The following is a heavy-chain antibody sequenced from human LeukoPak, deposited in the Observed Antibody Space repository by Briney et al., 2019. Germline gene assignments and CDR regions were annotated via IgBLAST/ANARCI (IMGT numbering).Heavy chain of an antibody. D-gene: IGHD1-7*01. Sequence: GSLSLSCAASGFTLSDYYMSWIRQAPGKGREGVSYISSSGSTIYYADSVKGRFTISRDNAKNSLYLQMNSLRAEDAAVYYCARDDSNSPFDYWGQGTLVTVSS. CDR3: ARDDSNSPFDY. J-gene: IGHJ4*02. CDR2: ISSSGSTI. CDR1: GFTLSDYY. V-gene: IGHV3-11*01.